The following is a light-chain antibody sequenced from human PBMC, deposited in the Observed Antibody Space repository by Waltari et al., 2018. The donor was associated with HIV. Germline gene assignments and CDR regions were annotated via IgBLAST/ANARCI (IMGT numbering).Light chain of an antibody. J-gene: IGLJ1*01. Sequence: QSVLTQPPSVSAAPGQKVSFSCSGGNSNLGNNYVSWYQQLPGRAPRLLIYDNEKRPSGIPDRCAASKAGMSATLDITGLQIVDEADYYCGTWDSSLKLYVFGPGTTVAVL. CDR1: NSNLGNNY. V-gene: IGLV1-51*01. CDR3: GTWDSSLKLYV. CDR2: DNE.